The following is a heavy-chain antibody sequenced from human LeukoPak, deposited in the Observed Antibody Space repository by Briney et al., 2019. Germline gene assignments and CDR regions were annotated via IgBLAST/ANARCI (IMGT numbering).Heavy chain of an antibody. CDR1: GGSISSGSYY. CDR3: ASGFGIAAAQLDY. Sequence: SQTLSLTCTVSGGSISSGSYYWSWIRQPPGKGLEWIGYIYYSGSTNYNPSLKSRVTISVDTSKNQFSLKLSSVTAADTAVYYCASGFGIAAAQLDYWGQGTLVTVSS. CDR2: IYYSGST. D-gene: IGHD6-13*01. J-gene: IGHJ4*02. V-gene: IGHV4-61*01.